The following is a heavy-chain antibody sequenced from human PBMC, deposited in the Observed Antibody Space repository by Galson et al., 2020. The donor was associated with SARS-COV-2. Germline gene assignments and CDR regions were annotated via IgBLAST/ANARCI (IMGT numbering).Heavy chain of an antibody. D-gene: IGHD6-13*01. CDR1: GGSISSSSYY. J-gene: IGHJ4*02. Sequence: SETLSLTCTVSGGSISSSSYYWGWIRQPPGKGLEWIGSIYYSGSTYYNPSLKSRVTISVDTSKNQFSLKLSSVTAADTAMYYCARDPQAAAGTLFDYWGQGTLVTVSS. V-gene: IGHV4-39*07. CDR3: ARDPQAAAGTLFDY. CDR2: IYYSGST.